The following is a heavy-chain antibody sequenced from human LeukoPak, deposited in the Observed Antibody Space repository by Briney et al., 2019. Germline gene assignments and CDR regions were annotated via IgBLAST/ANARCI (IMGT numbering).Heavy chain of an antibody. V-gene: IGHV4-31*03. Sequence: PSETLSLTCTVSGGSISSGGYYWSWIRQHPGKGLEWIGYIYYSGSTYYNPSLKSRVTISVDTSKNQFSLKLSSVTAADTAVYYCARAPTKKVVVITMGPLYYFDYWGQGTLVTVSS. CDR1: GGSISSGGYY. CDR2: IYYSGST. D-gene: IGHD3-22*01. CDR3: ARAPTKKVVVITMGPLYYFDY. J-gene: IGHJ4*02.